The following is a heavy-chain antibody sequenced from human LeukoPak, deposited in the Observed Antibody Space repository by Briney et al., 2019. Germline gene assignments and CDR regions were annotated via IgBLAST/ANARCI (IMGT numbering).Heavy chain of an antibody. CDR2: IFTIFGTA. V-gene: IGHV1-69*05. D-gene: IGHD3-22*01. CDR1: VGTFSSYA. J-gene: IGHJ4*02. CDR3: ARSNYYDSSGYCDY. Sequence: SVKVSRKASVGTFSSYAISSVRQPPGQGLEWIGKIFTIFGTANYAQKFYGRVTITTDEPTIPADMELSSLRSEDTAVYYCARSNYYDSSGYCDYWGQGTMVTVSS.